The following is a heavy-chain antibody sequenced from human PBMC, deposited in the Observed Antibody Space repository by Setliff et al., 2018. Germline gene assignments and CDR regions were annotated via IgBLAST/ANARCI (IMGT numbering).Heavy chain of an antibody. CDR2: XSXXXXDT. CDR3: ARTYRLAAPSHFDY. V-gene: IGHV5-51*01. J-gene: IGHJ4*02. CDR1: GYTFTKYW. D-gene: IGHD6-13*01. Sequence: GESLKISCEGSGYTFTKYWIGWVRQMPGKGLEWMGIXSXXXXDTRYSPSXXGQVTISADKSISTAYLQWSSLKASDTAMYYCARTYRLAAPSHFDYWGQGTLVTSPQ.